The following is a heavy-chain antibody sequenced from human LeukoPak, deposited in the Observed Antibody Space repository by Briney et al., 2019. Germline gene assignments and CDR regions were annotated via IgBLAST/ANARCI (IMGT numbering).Heavy chain of an antibody. CDR3: ARRQASCTNGVCYTLYGMDV. V-gene: IGHV5-51*01. CDR1: GYSFTSYW. J-gene: IGHJ6*02. CDR2: IYPGDSDT. Sequence: GESLKISCKGSGYSFTSYWIGWVRQMPGKGPEWMGIIYPGDSDTRYSPSFQGQVTISADKSISTAYLQWRSLKASDTAMYYCARRQASCTNGVCYTLYGMDVWGQGTTVTVSS. D-gene: IGHD2-8*01.